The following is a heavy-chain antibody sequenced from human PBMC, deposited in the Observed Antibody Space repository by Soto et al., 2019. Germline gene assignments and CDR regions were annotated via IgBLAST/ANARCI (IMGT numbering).Heavy chain of an antibody. V-gene: IGHV3-48*02. CDR1: GFTFSSYA. D-gene: IGHD3-10*01. CDR2: ITSSSDSI. J-gene: IGHJ4*02. Sequence: EVQLLESGGGLVQPGGSLRLSCAASGFTFSSYAMSWVRQAPGKGLEWVSYITSSSDSIFYADSVKGRFTISRDNAKNSLYLQMNSLRDEDTAMYYCAGLGDGSAWGQGTLVTVSS. CDR3: AGLGDGSA.